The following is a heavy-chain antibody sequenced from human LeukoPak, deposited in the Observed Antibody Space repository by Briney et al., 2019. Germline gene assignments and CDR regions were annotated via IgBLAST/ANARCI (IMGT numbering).Heavy chain of an antibody. J-gene: IGHJ3*02. Sequence: GGSLRLSCAASGFTFSSYSMNWVRQAPGKGLEWVSSISSSSSYIYYADSVKGRFTISRDNAKNSLYLQMNSLRAEDTAVYYCARDLSAVAGRGAFDIWGQGTMVTVSS. V-gene: IGHV3-21*01. CDR3: ARDLSAVAGRGAFDI. CDR2: ISSSSSYI. CDR1: GFTFSSYS. D-gene: IGHD6-19*01.